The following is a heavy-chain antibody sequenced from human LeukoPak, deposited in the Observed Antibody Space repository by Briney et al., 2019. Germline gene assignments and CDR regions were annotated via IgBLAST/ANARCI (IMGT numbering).Heavy chain of an antibody. CDR2: ISSSSSTI. D-gene: IGHD3-22*01. CDR3: ARDLSLTYYYDSSGQSLGY. J-gene: IGHJ4*02. CDR1: GFTFSSYS. Sequence: GGSLRLSCAASGFTFSSYSMNWVRQAPGKGLEWVSYISSSSSTIYYADSVKGRFTISRDNAKNSLYPQMNSLRAEDTAVYYCARDLSLTYYYDSSGQSLGYWGQGTLVTVSS. V-gene: IGHV3-48*01.